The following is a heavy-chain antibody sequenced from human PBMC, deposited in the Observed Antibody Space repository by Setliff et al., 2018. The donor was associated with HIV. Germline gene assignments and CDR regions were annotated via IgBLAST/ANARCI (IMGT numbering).Heavy chain of an antibody. D-gene: IGHD6-19*01. CDR3: AKHLSPGSGWYSKARGMDV. Sequence: GESLKISCHLSGYSFADFWIGWVRQMPGKGLEWVGFIYPGDSDSRYSPSFQGQVTISADKSISTAYLQWSSLKASDTAMYYCAKHLSPGSGWYSKARGMDVWGQGTTVTVSS. CDR1: GYSFADFW. V-gene: IGHV5-51*01. CDR2: IYPGDSDS. J-gene: IGHJ6*02.